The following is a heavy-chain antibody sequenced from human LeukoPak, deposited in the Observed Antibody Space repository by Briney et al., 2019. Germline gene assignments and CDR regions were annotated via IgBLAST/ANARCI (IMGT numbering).Heavy chain of an antibody. V-gene: IGHV1-2*02. Sequence: ASVRLSCKASGYTFTAYYIHWVRQAPGQGLEWMGWINPNSGVTNYAQKFQGRVTMTRDTPITKAYMELSRLRSDDTAVYYCARVLRRDGYSRFFDYWGQGTLVTVSS. CDR1: GYTFTAYY. J-gene: IGHJ4*02. CDR3: ARVLRRDGYSRFFDY. D-gene: IGHD5-24*01. CDR2: INPNSGVT.